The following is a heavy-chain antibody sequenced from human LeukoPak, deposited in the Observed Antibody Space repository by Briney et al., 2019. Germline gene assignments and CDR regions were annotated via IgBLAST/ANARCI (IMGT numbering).Heavy chain of an antibody. D-gene: IGHD5-12*01. Sequence: SETLSLTCTVSGGSISSYYWSWIRQPPGKGLEWIGEINHSGSTNYNPSLKSRVTISVDTSKNQFSLKLSSVTAADTAVYYCARVITVATLVGGGSFDYWAQETLVTVSS. CDR1: GGSISSYY. J-gene: IGHJ4*02. CDR2: INHSGST. V-gene: IGHV4-34*01. CDR3: ARVITVATLVGGGSFDY.